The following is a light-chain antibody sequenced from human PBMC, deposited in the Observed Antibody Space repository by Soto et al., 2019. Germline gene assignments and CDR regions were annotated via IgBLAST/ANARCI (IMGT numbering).Light chain of an antibody. V-gene: IGLV2-8*01. J-gene: IGLJ3*02. Sequence: QSALTQPPSASGSPGQSVTISCTGTSSDVGGYNYVSWYQQHPGKVPKLMIYEVTKRPSGVPDRFSGSKSGNTASLTVSGLQAEDEADYYCSSYAGSNILGFGGGTKVTVL. CDR2: EVT. CDR1: SSDVGGYNY. CDR3: SSYAGSNILG.